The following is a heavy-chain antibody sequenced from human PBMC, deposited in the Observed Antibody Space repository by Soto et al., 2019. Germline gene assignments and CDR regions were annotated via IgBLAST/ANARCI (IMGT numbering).Heavy chain of an antibody. Sequence: SETLSLTCIVSGGSVSSYYWAWIRQPPGKGLDWIGDIYYSGTTRYNPSLKGRVAMSIDMSKNQVSLKLTSVTAADTAMYFCARFCSGGRCPDYWGQGSLVTVSS. V-gene: IGHV4-59*02. J-gene: IGHJ4*02. CDR2: IYYSGTT. CDR3: ARFCSGGRCPDY. CDR1: GGSVSSYY. D-gene: IGHD2-15*01.